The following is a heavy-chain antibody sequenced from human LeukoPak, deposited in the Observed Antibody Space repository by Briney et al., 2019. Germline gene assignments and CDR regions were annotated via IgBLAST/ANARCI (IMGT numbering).Heavy chain of an antibody. V-gene: IGHV3-7*01. D-gene: IGHD4-17*01. CDR3: AREWLTVTIGAFDI. CDR1: GFTFSSYW. Sequence: GGSLRLSCAASGFTFSSYWMSWVRQAPGKGLEWVANIKQDGSEKYYVDSVKGGFTISRDNAKNSLYLQMNSLRAEDTAVYYCAREWLTVTIGAFDIWGQGTMVTVSS. J-gene: IGHJ3*02. CDR2: IKQDGSEK.